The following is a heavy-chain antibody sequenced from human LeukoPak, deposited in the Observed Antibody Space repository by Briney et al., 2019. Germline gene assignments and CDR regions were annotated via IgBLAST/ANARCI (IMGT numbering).Heavy chain of an antibody. CDR1: GFTFSNSC. CDR2: IKSKSDGWTT. Sequence: SGGSLRLSCAASGFTFSNSCMSWVRQATGKGLEWVCGIKSKSDGWTTDYAAPVKGRFTISRDDSKNTLYLQMNSLKTEDTAVYYCTTDVAMVRGVTHGGQGTLVTVSS. J-gene: IGHJ4*02. D-gene: IGHD3-10*01. CDR3: TTDVAMVRGVTH. V-gene: IGHV3-15*01.